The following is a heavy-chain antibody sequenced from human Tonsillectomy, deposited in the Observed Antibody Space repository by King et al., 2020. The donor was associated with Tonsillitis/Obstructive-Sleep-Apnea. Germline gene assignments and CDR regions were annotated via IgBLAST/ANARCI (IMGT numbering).Heavy chain of an antibody. Sequence: VQLVQSGAEVKKPGSSVKVSCTASGGTFSSYAISWVRQAPGHGLEWMGGIIPIFGTANYAQKFQGRVTITADESTSTAYMELSSLRSEDTAVYYCARGPSPTVTTSHFDYWGQGTLVTVSS. D-gene: IGHD4-11*01. V-gene: IGHV1-69*01. CDR2: IIPIFGTA. CDR1: GGTFSSYA. J-gene: IGHJ4*02. CDR3: ARGPSPTVTTSHFDY.